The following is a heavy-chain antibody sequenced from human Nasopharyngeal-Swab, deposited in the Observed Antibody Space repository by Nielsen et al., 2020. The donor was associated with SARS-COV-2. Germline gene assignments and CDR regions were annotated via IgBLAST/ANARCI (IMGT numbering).Heavy chain of an antibody. CDR3: ARASAINGYYYFDF. CDR1: GFTLSSHA. Sequence: GESLKISCAASGFTLSSHAMSWVRQAPGRGLEWVSTISDSDDSTYYSDSVKGRFTISRDSSKMNTLFLQMNSLRAEDTATYYCARASAINGYYYFDFWGLGTLVTVSS. CDR2: ISDSDDST. V-gene: IGHV3-23*01. J-gene: IGHJ4*02. D-gene: IGHD2-21*02.